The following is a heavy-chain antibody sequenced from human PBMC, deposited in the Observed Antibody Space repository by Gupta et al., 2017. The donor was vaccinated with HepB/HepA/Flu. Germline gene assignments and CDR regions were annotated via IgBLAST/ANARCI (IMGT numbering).Heavy chain of an antibody. J-gene: IGHJ5*02. CDR2: IYPGDSDV. V-gene: IGHV5-51*01. CDR1: GYNFASYW. CDR3: ARLKSGDENWFDP. Sequence: EVQLVQSGAEVKKPGESLKISCKGSGYNFASYWIGWVRQMPGKGLEWMGIIYPGDSDVRYSPSYRGQVTVSADKSISTAYLQWNSLKASDTAMYYGARLKSGDENWFDPWGQGTLGTVSS. D-gene: IGHD3-10*01.